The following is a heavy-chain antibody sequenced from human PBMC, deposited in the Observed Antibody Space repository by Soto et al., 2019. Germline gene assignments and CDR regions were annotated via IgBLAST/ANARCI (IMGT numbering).Heavy chain of an antibody. D-gene: IGHD3-10*01. J-gene: IGHJ4*02. CDR1: GFSFSSYA. CDR3: AKAAAYHGSASYFPFDD. V-gene: IGHV3-23*01. Sequence: EVQLLESGGGLVQPGGSLRLSCAASGFSFSSYAMSWVRQAPGKGLEWVSSISGSGAKTYYVDSVKGRFTVSRDNSKNTLYLQMSSLRGEDTAVYKCAKAAAYHGSASYFPFDDWGLGTRVTVSS. CDR2: ISGSGAKT.